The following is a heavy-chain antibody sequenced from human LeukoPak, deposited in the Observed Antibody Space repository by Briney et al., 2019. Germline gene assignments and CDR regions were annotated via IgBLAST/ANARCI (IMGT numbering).Heavy chain of an antibody. V-gene: IGHV1-69*05. CDR2: IIPIFGTA. CDR1: GGTFSSYA. CDR3: ARGNSGCYLYYFDY. J-gene: IGHJ4*02. Sequence: ASVKVSCKASGGTFSSYAISWVRQAPGQGLEWMGGIIPIFGTANYAQKFQGRVTITTDESTSTAYMELSSLRSEDTAVYYCARGNSGCYLYYFDYWGQGTLVTVSS. D-gene: IGHD1-26*01.